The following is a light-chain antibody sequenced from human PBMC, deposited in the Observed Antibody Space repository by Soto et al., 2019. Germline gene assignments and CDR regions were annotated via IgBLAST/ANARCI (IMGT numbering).Light chain of an antibody. Sequence: QSVLTQPTSVSGSPGQSITISCTGTSSYVGGYNYVSWYQQHPGKAPKLMIYEVSNRPSGVSNRFSGSKSGNTASLTISGLQAEDEADYYCSSYTSSSTLVFGTGTKVTGL. J-gene: IGLJ1*01. V-gene: IGLV2-14*01. CDR3: SSYTSSSTLV. CDR1: SSYVGGYNY. CDR2: EVS.